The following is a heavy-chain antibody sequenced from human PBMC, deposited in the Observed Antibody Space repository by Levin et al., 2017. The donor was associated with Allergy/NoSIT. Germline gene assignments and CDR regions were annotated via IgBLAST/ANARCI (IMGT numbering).Heavy chain of an antibody. J-gene: IGHJ4*02. CDR2: IYYSGST. V-gene: IGHV4-39*07. CDR1: GGSISNSNFY. CDR3: AGQWYSSGWEIDS. D-gene: IGHD3-22*01. Sequence: SETLSLTCSVSGGSISNSNFYWAWVRQPPGKGLEWIGSIYYSGSTYYNPSLKSRVTISVDTSKNQFSLKVISVTAADTAVYYCAGQWYSSGWEIDSWGQGTLVTVSS.